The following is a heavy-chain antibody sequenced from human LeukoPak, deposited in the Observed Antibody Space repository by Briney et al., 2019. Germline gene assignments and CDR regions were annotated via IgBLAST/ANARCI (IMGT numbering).Heavy chain of an antibody. Sequence: ASVKVSCKASGYTFTSYGISWVRQAPGQGLEWMGGIIPIFGTANYAQKFQGRVTITADESTSTAYMELSSLRSEDTAVYYCARDRGYSSGWNDYWGQGTLVTVSS. V-gene: IGHV1-69*13. J-gene: IGHJ4*02. CDR3: ARDRGYSSGWNDY. CDR1: GYTFTSYG. CDR2: IIPIFGTA. D-gene: IGHD6-19*01.